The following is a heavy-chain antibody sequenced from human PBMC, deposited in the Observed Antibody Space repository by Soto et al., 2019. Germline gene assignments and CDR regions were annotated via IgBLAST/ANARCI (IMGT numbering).Heavy chain of an antibody. CDR3: AREAHYDYVWRSYRPYYFDY. J-gene: IGHJ4*02. Sequence: GASVKVSCKASGYTFTSYGISWVRQAPGQGLEWMGWISAYNGNTNYAQKLQGRVTMTTDTSTSTAYMELRSLRSDDTAVYYCAREAHYDYVWRSYRPYYFDYWGQGTLVTVSS. CDR2: ISAYNGNT. CDR1: GYTFTSYG. D-gene: IGHD3-16*02. V-gene: IGHV1-18*01.